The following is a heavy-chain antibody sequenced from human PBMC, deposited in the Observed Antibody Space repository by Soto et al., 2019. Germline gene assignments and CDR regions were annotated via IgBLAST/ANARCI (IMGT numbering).Heavy chain of an antibody. Sequence: EMQLVESGGGLVQPGRSLRLSCAASGFTFDDYAMYWVRQAPGKGLEWVSGISWNSGRIGYADSVKGRFTISRDNAKNSLYLQMNSLRPEDTALYYCAQARLWGGDGYNSYYYNAMDVWGQGTTVTVSS. CDR2: ISWNSGRI. V-gene: IGHV3-9*01. CDR3: AQARLWGGDGYNSYYYNAMDV. J-gene: IGHJ6*02. CDR1: GFTFDDYA. D-gene: IGHD3-16*01.